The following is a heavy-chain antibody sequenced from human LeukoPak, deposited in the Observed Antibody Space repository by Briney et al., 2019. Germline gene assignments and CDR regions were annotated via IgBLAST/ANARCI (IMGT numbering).Heavy chain of an antibody. CDR1: GGSISSYY. J-gene: IGHJ4*02. V-gene: IGHV4-59*12. Sequence: SETLSLTCTVSGGSISSYYWSWIRQPPGKGLEWIGYIYYSGSTNYNPSLKSRVTMSVDTSKNQFSLKLSSVTAADTAVYYCARDCRYSSSCPLDYWGQGTLVTVSS. D-gene: IGHD6-13*01. CDR3: ARDCRYSSSCPLDY. CDR2: IYYSGST.